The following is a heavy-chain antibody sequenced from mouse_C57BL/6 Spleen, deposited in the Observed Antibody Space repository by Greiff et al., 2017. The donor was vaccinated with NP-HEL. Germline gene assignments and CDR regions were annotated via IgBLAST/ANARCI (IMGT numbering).Heavy chain of an antibody. J-gene: IGHJ2*01. CDR1: GYTFTSYG. D-gene: IGHD4-1*01. CDR2: ISPRSGNT. CDR3: ARPGSDY. Sequence: QVQLKQSGAELARPGASVKLSCKASGYTFTSYGISWVKQRTGQGLEWIGEISPRSGNTYYNETFKGKATLTADKSSSTAYMELRSLTSDDSAVYFCARPGSDYWGQGTTLTVSS. V-gene: IGHV1-81*01.